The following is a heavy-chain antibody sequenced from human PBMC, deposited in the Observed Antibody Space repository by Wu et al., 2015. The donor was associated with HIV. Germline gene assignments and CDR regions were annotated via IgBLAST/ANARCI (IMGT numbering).Heavy chain of an antibody. CDR2: MNPNSGNT. D-gene: IGHD6-13*01. Sequence: QVQLVQSGAEVKKPGASVKVSCKASGYTFTSYDINWVRQATGQGLEWMGWMNPNSGNTGYAQKFQGRVTITRNTSISTAYMELSSLRSEDTAVYYCARGTIAAADANWFRPRGAREPLVTVSS. J-gene: IGHJ5*02. CDR1: GYTFTSYD. V-gene: IGHV1-8*03. CDR3: ARGTIAAADANWFRPR.